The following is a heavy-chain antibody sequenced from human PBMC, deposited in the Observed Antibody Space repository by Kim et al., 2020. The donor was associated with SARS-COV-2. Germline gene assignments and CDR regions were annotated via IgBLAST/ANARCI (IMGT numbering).Heavy chain of an antibody. CDR3: ARFGSIAVSDAFDI. V-gene: IGHV4-59*01. J-gene: IGHJ3*02. Sequence: PPLKSRVTISVDTSKNQFSLKLSSVTAADTAVYYCARFGSIAVSDAFDIWGQGTMVTVSS. D-gene: IGHD6-6*01.